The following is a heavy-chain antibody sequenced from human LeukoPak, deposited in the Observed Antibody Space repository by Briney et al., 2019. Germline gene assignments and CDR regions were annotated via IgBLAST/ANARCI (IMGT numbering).Heavy chain of an antibody. CDR1: RFIFSTYG. CDR2: IRPDGSNE. J-gene: IGHJ4*02. CDR3: AKGYLRPISVLDY. V-gene: IGHV3-30*02. Sequence: GGSLRLSCAASRFIFSTYGMHWVRQAPGKGLEWVAFIRPDGSNEYYAASVRGRFAISRDNSQNTLYLQMNSLRVEDTAVYYCAKGYLRPISVLDYWGQGTLVTVSS. D-gene: IGHD2-21*01.